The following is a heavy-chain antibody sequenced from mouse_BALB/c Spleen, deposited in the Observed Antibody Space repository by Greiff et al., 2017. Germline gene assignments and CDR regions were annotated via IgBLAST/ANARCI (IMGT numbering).Heavy chain of an antibody. J-gene: IGHJ3*01. D-gene: IGHD1-1*01. Sequence: VQLQQSGAELVRPGALVKLSCKASGFNIKDYYMHWVKQRPEQGLEWIGRIDPANGNTKYDPKFQGKATITADTSSNTAYLQLSSLTSEDTAVYYCARITTVARGFAYWGQGTLVTVSA. V-gene: IGHV14-1*02. CDR1: GFNIKDYY. CDR3: ARITTVARGFAY. CDR2: IDPANGNT.